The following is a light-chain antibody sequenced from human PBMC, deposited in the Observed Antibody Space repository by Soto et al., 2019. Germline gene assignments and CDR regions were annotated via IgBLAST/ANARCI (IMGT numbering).Light chain of an antibody. CDR3: QQLNDYPLT. V-gene: IGKV1-9*01. CDR2: AAS. CDR1: QGVRGN. J-gene: IGKJ4*01. Sequence: DIQLTQSPSFLSASVGDRITITCRASQGVRGNLAWYQQKPGKAPKLLISAASSLQSGVPSRFSGSGSGTEFTLTISCLQPEDFATYYSQQLNDYPLTFGGGTKVEIK.